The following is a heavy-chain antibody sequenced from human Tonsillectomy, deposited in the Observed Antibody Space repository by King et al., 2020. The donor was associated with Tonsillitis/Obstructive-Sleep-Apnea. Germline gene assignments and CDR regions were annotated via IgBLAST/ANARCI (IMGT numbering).Heavy chain of an antibody. D-gene: IGHD5-18*01. Sequence: QLVQSGAEVKEPGASVKVSCKASGYTFSNHGISWVRQAPGQGLEWMGWVSADNGNTNYAQKLQDRVTMTTDTSTSTAYMELRSLKSDDTAVYYCARGEGVHSYVFGTDCWGQGTLVTVSS. J-gene: IGHJ4*02. CDR2: VSADNGNT. V-gene: IGHV1-18*01. CDR3: ARGEGVHSYVFGTDC. CDR1: GYTFSNHG.